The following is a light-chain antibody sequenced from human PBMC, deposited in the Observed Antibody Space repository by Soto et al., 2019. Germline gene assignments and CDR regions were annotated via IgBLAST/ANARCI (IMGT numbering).Light chain of an antibody. Sequence: QLVLTQPPSVSGAPGQRVTISCTGSNSNIGAGYDVHWYQQFPGTAPKLLIYGNINRPSGVPDRFSGSKSGPSASLAITGLQAEDEADYYCQSYDSRLSNYVFGTGTKLTVL. CDR2: GNI. V-gene: IGLV1-40*01. J-gene: IGLJ1*01. CDR1: NSNIGAGYD. CDR3: QSYDSRLSNYV.